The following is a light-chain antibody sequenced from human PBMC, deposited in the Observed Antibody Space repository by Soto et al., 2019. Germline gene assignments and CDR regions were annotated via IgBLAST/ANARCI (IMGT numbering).Light chain of an antibody. CDR2: EGS. CDR3: SSYAGGGIYV. CDR1: SSDLGTYNL. J-gene: IGLJ1*01. Sequence: QSALTQPASVSGSPGQSITISCTGTSSDLGTYNLVSWYKQYPGNAPRLMIYEGSKRPSGVSNRFSGSKSGSTASLTISGLQADDEADFYCSSYAGGGIYVFGTGTKLTVL. V-gene: IGLV2-23*01.